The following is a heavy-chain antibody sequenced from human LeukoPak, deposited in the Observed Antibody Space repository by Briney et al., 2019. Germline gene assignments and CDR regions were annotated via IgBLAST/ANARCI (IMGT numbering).Heavy chain of an antibody. Sequence: SQTLSLTCAISGDSVSSNSAAWNWIRQSPSRGLEWLGRTYYRSKWYNDYAVSVKSRITINPDTSKNQFSLQLNSVTPEDTAVYYCARDRYCSSTSYETWFDPWGQGTLVTVSS. CDR1: GDSVSSNSAA. V-gene: IGHV6-1*01. CDR2: TYYRSKWYN. J-gene: IGHJ5*02. D-gene: IGHD2-2*01. CDR3: ARDRYCSSTSYETWFDP.